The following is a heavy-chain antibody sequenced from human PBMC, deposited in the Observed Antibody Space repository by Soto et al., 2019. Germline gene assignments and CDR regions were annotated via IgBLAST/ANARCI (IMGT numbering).Heavy chain of an antibody. CDR3: ARARLVVAGTGLYYFDY. D-gene: IGHD6-19*01. J-gene: IGHJ4*02. V-gene: IGHV3-48*02. CDR1: GFTFSSYS. Sequence: EVQLVESGGGLVQPGGSLRLSCAASGFTFSSYSMTWVRQAPGKGLEWLSYISSSSSSIYYADSVKGRFTISRDNAKISLYLRMNSLRDEDTAVYYCARARLVVAGTGLYYFDYWGQGTLVTVSS. CDR2: ISSSSSSI.